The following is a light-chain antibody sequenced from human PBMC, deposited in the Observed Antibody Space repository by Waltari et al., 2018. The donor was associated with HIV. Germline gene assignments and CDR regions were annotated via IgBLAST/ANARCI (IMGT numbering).Light chain of an antibody. V-gene: IGLV3-25*03. CDR3: QSADISSWV. CDR2: KDS. Sequence: SYELTQPPSVSVSPGQTARITCSGDALPKQYAYWYQQEPGQAPVLVIYKDSERPSGIPERFSGSSSGTTVTLTISGVQAEDEADYYCQSADISSWVFGGGTKLTVL. CDR1: ALPKQY. J-gene: IGLJ3*02.